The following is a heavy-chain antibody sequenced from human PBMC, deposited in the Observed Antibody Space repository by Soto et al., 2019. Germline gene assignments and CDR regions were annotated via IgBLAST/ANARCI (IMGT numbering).Heavy chain of an antibody. D-gene: IGHD3-9*01. J-gene: IGHJ3*02. V-gene: IGHV4-34*01. CDR1: GGSFSGYY. Sequence: PSETLSLTCAVYGGSFSGYYWSWIRQPPGKGLEWIGEINHSGSTNYNPSLKSRVTISVDTSKNQFSLKLSSVTAADTAVYYCARDRYPGIWGHGTMVTVSS. CDR3: ARDRYPGI. CDR2: INHSGST.